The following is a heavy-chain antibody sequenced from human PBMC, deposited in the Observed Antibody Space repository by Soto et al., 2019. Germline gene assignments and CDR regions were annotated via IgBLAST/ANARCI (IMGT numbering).Heavy chain of an antibody. CDR1: GFTFIDYT. CDR2: ISPSSGYI. V-gene: IGHV3-21*01. D-gene: IGHD6-19*01. J-gene: IGHJ4*02. CDR3: AGAAGYSSGWYKY. Sequence: EVQLVESGGGLVKPGGSLRLSCAASGFTFIDYTMNWVRQAPGKGLEWVSSISPSSGYIYYADSVKGRFTISRDNATNSLYLQMNSLTAADTAVYYCAGAAGYSSGWYKYWGQGTVVTVSS.